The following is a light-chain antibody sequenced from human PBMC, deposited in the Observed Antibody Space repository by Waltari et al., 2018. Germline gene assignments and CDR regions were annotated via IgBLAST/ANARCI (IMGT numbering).Light chain of an antibody. J-gene: IGLJ3*02. CDR3: QGWDSTSDVV. CDR1: NIGSRS. V-gene: IGLV3-21*02. Sequence: SYVLTQLHSLSVAPGQTAKIPCGGNNIGSRSVHWYQQKPGHAPVLVIYDDSDRTPGIPDRFCGSNAENAATLTISSVEAGDEAAYYCQGWDSTSDVVFGGGTKLTVL. CDR2: DDS.